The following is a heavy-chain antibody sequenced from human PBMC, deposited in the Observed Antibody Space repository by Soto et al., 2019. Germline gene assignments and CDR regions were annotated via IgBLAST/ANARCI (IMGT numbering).Heavy chain of an antibody. D-gene: IGHD1-1*01. CDR1: GGSFSGYY. CDR2: INHSGGT. J-gene: IGHJ4*02. V-gene: IGHV4-34*01. Sequence: SETLSLPCAVCGGSFSGYYWHWIRQSPGKGLEWIGEINHSGGTNYNPSLKSRVTISVDTSKNQFSLQLNSVTPEDTGVYYCARNSWNAPPAFDFWGQGIQVTVSS. CDR3: ARNSWNAPPAFDF.